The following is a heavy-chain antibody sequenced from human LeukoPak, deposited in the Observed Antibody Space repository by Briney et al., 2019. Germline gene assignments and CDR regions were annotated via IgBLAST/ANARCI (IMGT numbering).Heavy chain of an antibody. D-gene: IGHD3-22*01. J-gene: IGHJ4*02. CDR1: GGTFSSYV. CDR3: ARGNLYYDSSGFDY. CDR2: ISYDGSNE. Sequence: SCKASGGTFSSYVMHWVRQAPGKGLEWVAIISYDGSNEYYADSVKGRFTISRDDSKNTLYLQMNSLRAADTAVYYCARGNLYYDSSGFDYWGQGTLVTVSS. V-gene: IGHV3-30*04.